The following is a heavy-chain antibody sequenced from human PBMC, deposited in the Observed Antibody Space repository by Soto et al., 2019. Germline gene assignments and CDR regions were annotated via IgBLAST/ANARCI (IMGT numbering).Heavy chain of an antibody. CDR2: ISGTGGST. D-gene: IGHD2-21*01. CDR1: GFTFSSSA. J-gene: IGHJ4*02. Sequence: GGSLRLSCAASGFTFSSSAMNWVRQAPGQGLEWVSGISGTGGSTYYADSVKGRFTISRDNSKNTLYLYLRMDSLGGDDTAVYDRAKPAYRGLANYFDPWGQGTLVTVSS. CDR3: AKPAYRGLANYFDP. V-gene: IGHV3-23*01.